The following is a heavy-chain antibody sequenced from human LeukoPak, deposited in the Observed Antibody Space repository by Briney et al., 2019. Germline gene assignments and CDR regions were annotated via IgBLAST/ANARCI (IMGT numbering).Heavy chain of an antibody. CDR2: IYTSGST. Sequence: SETLSLTCTVSGGSISSYYWSWIRQPAGKGLEWIGRIYTSGSTNYNASLKSRVSMSVDTSKNQFSLKLSSVTAADTSVFYCARENSGSYREFDYWGQGTLVTVSS. V-gene: IGHV4-4*07. J-gene: IGHJ4*02. D-gene: IGHD1-26*01. CDR1: GGSISSYY. CDR3: ARENSGSYREFDY.